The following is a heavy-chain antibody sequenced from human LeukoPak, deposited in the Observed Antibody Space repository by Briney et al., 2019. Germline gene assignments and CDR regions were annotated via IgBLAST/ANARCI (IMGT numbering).Heavy chain of an antibody. Sequence: GASVKVSCKASGYTFTGYYMHWVRQAPGQGLEWMGWINPNSGGTNYEQKFQGWVTMTRDTSISTAYMELSRLRSDDTAVYYCAREGSSNWFDPWGQGTLVTVSS. D-gene: IGHD6-13*01. CDR1: GYTFTGYY. CDR2: INPNSGGT. CDR3: AREGSSNWFDP. J-gene: IGHJ5*02. V-gene: IGHV1-2*04.